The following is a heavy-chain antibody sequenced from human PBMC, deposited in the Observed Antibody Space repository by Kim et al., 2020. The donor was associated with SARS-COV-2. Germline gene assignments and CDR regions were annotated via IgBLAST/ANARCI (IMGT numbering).Heavy chain of an antibody. CDR1: RGSISSGDYY. D-gene: IGHD2-8*01. J-gene: IGHJ6*03. CDR2: IYYSGST. CDR3: ASQLLLRGPNYYMDV. V-gene: IGHV4-30-4*01. Sequence: SETLSLTCTVSRGSISSGDYYWSWIRQPPGKGLEWIGYIYYSGSTYYNPSLKSRVTISVDTSKNQFSLKLSSVTAADTAVYYCASQLLLRGPNYYMDVWGKGTTVTVSS.